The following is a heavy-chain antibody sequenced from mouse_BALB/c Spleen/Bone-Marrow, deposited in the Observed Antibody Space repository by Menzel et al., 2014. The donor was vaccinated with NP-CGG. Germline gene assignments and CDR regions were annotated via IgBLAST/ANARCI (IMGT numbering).Heavy chain of an antibody. J-gene: IGHJ2*01. CDR3: ARDKGRVFFDY. CDR1: GFTFTDYC. V-gene: IGHV7-3*02. CDR2: IRNKANGYTT. Sequence: EVQGVESGGGLVQPGGSLRLSCATSGFTFTDYCMNWVRQPPGKALEWLGFIRNKANGYTTEYSASVKSRFTISRDNSHNILYLQMNTLRADDSATYYCARDKGRVFFDYWGQGTTLTVSS.